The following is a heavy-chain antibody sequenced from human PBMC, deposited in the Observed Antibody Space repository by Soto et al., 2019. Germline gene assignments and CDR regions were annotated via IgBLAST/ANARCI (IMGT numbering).Heavy chain of an antibody. CDR3: ARVRGYSYDFDY. CDR1: GFTVSSNY. Sequence: VGSLRLSCAASGFTVSSNYMSWVRQAPGKGLEWVSVIYGGASTYYADSVKGRFTISRDNSKNTLYLQMNSLRAEDTAVYYCARVRGYSYDFDYWGQGTLVTVSS. J-gene: IGHJ4*02. CDR2: IYGGAST. V-gene: IGHV3-53*01. D-gene: IGHD5-18*01.